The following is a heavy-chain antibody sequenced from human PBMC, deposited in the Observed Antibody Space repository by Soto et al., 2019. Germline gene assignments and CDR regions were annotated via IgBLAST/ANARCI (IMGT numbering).Heavy chain of an antibody. Sequence: GGSLRLSCAASGFTFSSYAMHWVRQAPGKGLEWVAVISYDGSNKYYADSVKGRFTISRDNSKNTLYLQMNSLRAEDTAVYYCARDPGDTAMFDYWGQGTLVTVSS. CDR2: ISYDGSNK. CDR1: GFTFSSYA. V-gene: IGHV3-30-3*01. J-gene: IGHJ4*02. CDR3: ARDPGDTAMFDY. D-gene: IGHD5-18*01.